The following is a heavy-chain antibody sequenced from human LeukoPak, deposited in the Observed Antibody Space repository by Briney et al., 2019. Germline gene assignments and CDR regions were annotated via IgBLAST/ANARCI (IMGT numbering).Heavy chain of an antibody. CDR1: GFTFDDYA. CDR3: AKDSGVYYSLVYQFDY. D-gene: IGHD3-22*01. V-gene: IGHV3-9*01. CDR2: ISWNSGSI. J-gene: IGHJ4*02. Sequence: PGRSLRLSCAASGFTFDDYAMHWVRQAPGKGLEWVSGISWNSGSIGYADSVKGRFTISRDTSKNTLYLQMNSLRAEDTAVYYCAKDSGVYYSLVYQFDYWGQGTLVTVSS.